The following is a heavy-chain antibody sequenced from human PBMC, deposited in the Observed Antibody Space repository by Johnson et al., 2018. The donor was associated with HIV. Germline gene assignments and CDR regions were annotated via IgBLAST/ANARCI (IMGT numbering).Heavy chain of an antibody. V-gene: IGHV3-30*03. CDR2: ISYDGSNK. D-gene: IGHD5-24*01. CDR1: GFTFSSYG. J-gene: IGHJ3*02. CDR3: ARDQVVEMATIIGDDAFDI. Sequence: QVQLVESGGGVVQPGRSLRLSCAASGFTFSSYGMHWVRQAPGKGLAWVAVISYDGSNKYYADSVKGRFTISRDNSKNTLYLQMNSLRAEDTAVYYCARDQVVEMATIIGDDAFDIWGQGTMVTVSS.